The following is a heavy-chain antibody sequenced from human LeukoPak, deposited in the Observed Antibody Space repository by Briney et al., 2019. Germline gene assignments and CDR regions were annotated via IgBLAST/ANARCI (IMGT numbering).Heavy chain of an antibody. CDR1: GGSISIYY. D-gene: IGHD3-10*01. CDR2: IYYSGST. Sequence: SETLSLTCTVSGGSISIYYWSWIRQPPGKGLEWIGYIYYSGSTNYNPSLKSRVTISVDTSKDQFSLKLSSVTAADTAVYYCARTLYGSGSYYNENWFDPWGQGTLVTVSS. V-gene: IGHV4-59*08. CDR3: ARTLYGSGSYYNENWFDP. J-gene: IGHJ5*02.